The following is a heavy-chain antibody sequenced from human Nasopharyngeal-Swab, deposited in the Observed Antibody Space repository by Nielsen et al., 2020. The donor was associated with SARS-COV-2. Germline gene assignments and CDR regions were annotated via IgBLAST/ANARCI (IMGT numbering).Heavy chain of an antibody. D-gene: IGHD5-18*01. CDR2: IYYSGST. CDR1: GGSISSSSYY. CDR3: ARDRYPPHESTAMVLYYWFDP. J-gene: IGHJ5*02. Sequence: SETLSLTCTVSGGSISSSSYYWGWIRQPPGKGLEWIGSIYYSGSTYYNPSLKSRVTISVDTSKNQFSLKLSSVTAADTAVYYCARDRYPPHESTAMVLYYWFDPRGQGTLVTVSS. V-gene: IGHV4-39*07.